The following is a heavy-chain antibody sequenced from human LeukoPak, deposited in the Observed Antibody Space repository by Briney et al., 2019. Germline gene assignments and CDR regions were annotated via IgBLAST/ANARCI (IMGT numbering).Heavy chain of an antibody. J-gene: IGHJ4*02. CDR2: INWNGGST. Sequence: PGGSLRLSCAASGFTFDDYGMSWVRQAPGKGLEWVSGINWNGGSTGYADSVKGRFTISRDNAKNSLYLQMNSLRAEDTALYYCARDLGGYCSGGSCEAVYWGQGTLVTVSS. CDR3: ARDLGGYCSGGSCEAVY. V-gene: IGHV3-20*04. D-gene: IGHD2-15*01. CDR1: GFTFDDYG.